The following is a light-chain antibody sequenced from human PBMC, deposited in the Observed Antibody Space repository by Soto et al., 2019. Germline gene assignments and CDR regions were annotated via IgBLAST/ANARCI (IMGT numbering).Light chain of an antibody. Sequence: LTQSPSTLSSSVGDRATLSCRASQSVSGCLAWYQQKPGQAPRLLIYDASNMPPGIPARFSGSGSGTDFNLTISSVEPEDVEVYYCQQRSNGPLAGTFGGGTKVDIK. CDR2: DAS. CDR3: QQRSNGPLAGT. J-gene: IGKJ4*02. CDR1: QSVSGC. V-gene: IGKV3-11*01.